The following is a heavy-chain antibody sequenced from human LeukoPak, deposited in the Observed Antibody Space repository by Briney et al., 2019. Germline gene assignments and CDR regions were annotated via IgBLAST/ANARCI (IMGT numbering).Heavy chain of an antibody. CDR1: GFTFSSYA. D-gene: IGHD6-19*01. V-gene: IGHV3-30*02. CDR3: AKDLYGSGWLKHDYYYYYYMDV. CDR2: IRYDGSNK. Sequence: GGSLRLSCAASGFTFSSYAMHWVRQAPGKGLEWVAFIRYDGSNKYYADSVKGRFTISRDNSKNTLYLQMNSLRAEDTAVYYCAKDLYGSGWLKHDYYYYYYMDVWGKGTTVTISS. J-gene: IGHJ6*03.